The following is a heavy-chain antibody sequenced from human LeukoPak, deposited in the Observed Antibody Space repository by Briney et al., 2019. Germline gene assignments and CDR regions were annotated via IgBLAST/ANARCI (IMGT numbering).Heavy chain of an antibody. CDR3: ARVGDFSVAAFDI. J-gene: IGHJ3*02. Sequence: GGSLRLSCTASGFIFSSYSMHWVRQAPGKGLEFVSAISSNGGSTFYANSVKGRFTISRDTSKNTLYLQMGSLRAEDMAVYYCARVGDFSVAAFDIWGQGTMVTVSS. D-gene: IGHD3-16*01. CDR1: GFIFSSYS. V-gene: IGHV3-64*01. CDR2: ISSNGGST.